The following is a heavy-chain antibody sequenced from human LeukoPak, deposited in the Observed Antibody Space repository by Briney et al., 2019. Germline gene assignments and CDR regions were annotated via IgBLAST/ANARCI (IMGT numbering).Heavy chain of an antibody. CDR1: GGSISSYF. V-gene: IGHV4-4*07. J-gene: IGHJ3*02. Sequence: SETLSLTCTVSGGSISSYFCTWIRQPAGKGLEWIGRIHTSGSTNYNPSLKSRVTISVDTSKNQFSLKLSSVTAADTAVYYCARGHYDFWSGPRSDAFDIWGQGTMVTVSS. CDR2: IHTSGST. CDR3: ARGHYDFWSGPRSDAFDI. D-gene: IGHD3-3*01.